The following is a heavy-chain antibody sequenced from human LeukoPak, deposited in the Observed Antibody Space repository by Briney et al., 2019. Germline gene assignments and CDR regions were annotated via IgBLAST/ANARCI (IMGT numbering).Heavy chain of an antibody. J-gene: IGHJ4*02. V-gene: IGHV3-21*01. CDR2: ISNTKNEM. CDR1: GFTFSTYN. CDR3: AREGRSTSVWCSGGSCYDFDY. Sequence: GGSLRLSCAASGFTFSTYNMNWVRQPPGKGLEWVSSISNTKNEMYYADSVKGRFTISRNNAMNSMYLQMNSLRAEDTAVYYCAREGRSTSVWCSGGSCYDFDYWGQGVLVTVSS. D-gene: IGHD2-15*01.